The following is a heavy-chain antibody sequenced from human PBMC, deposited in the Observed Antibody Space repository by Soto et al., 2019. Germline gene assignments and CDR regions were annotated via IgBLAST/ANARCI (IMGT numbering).Heavy chain of an antibody. CDR2: SSYDGSSK. CDR3: AKGEVSGYDYYGMDV. J-gene: IGHJ6*02. D-gene: IGHD3-10*01. Sequence: QVQLVESGGGVVQPGRSLRLSCSASGFTFSSYGMHWVRQAPGKGLEWVAGSSYDGSSKYYADSVKGRLTISRDNSKNPLYMKMNSLSPEDTAMYYCAKGEVSGYDYYGMDVWGQGTTVTVSS. V-gene: IGHV3-30*18. CDR1: GFTFSSYG.